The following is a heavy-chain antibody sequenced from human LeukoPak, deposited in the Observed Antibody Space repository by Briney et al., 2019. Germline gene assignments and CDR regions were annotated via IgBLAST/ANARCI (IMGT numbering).Heavy chain of an antibody. Sequence: PGGSLRLSCAASGFTFSSYEMNWVRQAPGKGLEWVSYISSSGSTIYYADSVKGRFTISRDNAKNSLYLQMNSLRAEDTAVYYCAREEWQQPDYWGQGTLVTVSS. CDR1: GFTFSSYE. J-gene: IGHJ4*02. CDR3: AREEWQQPDY. D-gene: IGHD6-13*01. V-gene: IGHV3-48*03. CDR2: ISSSGSTI.